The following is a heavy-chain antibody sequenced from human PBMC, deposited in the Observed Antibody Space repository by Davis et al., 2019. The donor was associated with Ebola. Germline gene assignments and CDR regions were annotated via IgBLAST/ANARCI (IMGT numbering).Heavy chain of an antibody. J-gene: IGHJ6*02. CDR1: GFTFSSYA. Sequence: GGSLRLSCAASGFTFSSYAMSWVHQAPGKGLEWVSAISGSGGSTYYADSVKGRFTISRHNSKNTLYLQMNSLRAEDTAVYYCASLVLTDVWGMDVWGQGTTVTVSS. D-gene: IGHD2-21*01. CDR3: ASLVLTDVWGMDV. V-gene: IGHV3-23*01. CDR2: ISGSGGST.